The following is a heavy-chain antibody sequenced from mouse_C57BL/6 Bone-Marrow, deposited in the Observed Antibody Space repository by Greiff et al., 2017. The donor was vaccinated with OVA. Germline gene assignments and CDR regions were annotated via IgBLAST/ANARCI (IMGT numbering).Heavy chain of an antibody. CDR3: APYYYGSSYWFAY. V-gene: IGHV14-3*01. D-gene: IGHD1-1*01. CDR1: GVNIKNTY. CDR2: IEPGNGKS. J-gene: IGHJ3*01. Sequence: VQLQQSVAELVRPGASVKLSCTASGVNIKNTYMNWVKQRPEQGLEWMGGIEPGNGKSNNAPKFQGKATITADTSTNTASLQLSSLTSEDTAIYYCAPYYYGSSYWFAYWGQGTLVTVSA.